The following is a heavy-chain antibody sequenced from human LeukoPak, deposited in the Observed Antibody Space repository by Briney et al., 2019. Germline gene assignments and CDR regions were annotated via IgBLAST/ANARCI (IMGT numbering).Heavy chain of an antibody. CDR2: ISISGFNI. D-gene: IGHD3-10*01. CDR3: AKDRVQGSWYFDL. J-gene: IGHJ2*01. CDR1: GFTFSSYE. Sequence: PGGSLRLSCAASGFTFSSYEMNWVRQAPGKGLEWVSYISISGFNIYYADSVKGRFTISRDNAKNSLYLQMNSLRAEDTAVYYCAKDRVQGSWYFDLWGRGTLVTVSS. V-gene: IGHV3-48*03.